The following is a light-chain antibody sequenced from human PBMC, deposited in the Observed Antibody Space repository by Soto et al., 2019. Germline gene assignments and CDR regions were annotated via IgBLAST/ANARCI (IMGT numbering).Light chain of an antibody. J-gene: IGLJ2*01. V-gene: IGLV2-14*03. CDR2: DVT. Sequence: QSVLTQPASVSASPGQSITISCTGTSSDVGGYNYVSWYQHHPDKAPKIMIYDVTNRPSGVSNRCSGSKSGNTASLTISGLQAENEDDYYCSSYTSSNTVLFGGGTKLTVL. CDR3: SSYTSSNTVL. CDR1: SSDVGGYNY.